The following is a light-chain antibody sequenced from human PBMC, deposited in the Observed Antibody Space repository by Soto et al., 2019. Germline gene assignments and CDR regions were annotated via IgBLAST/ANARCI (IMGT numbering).Light chain of an antibody. Sequence: QSALTQPASVSGSPGQSITISCTGTSRDVGGYKYVSWYQQHPDKAPKLIIFEVSNRPSGISSRFSGSKSGNTASLTISGLQAEDEADYYCASYTISSTPVIFGRGTKLTVL. CDR1: SRDVGGYKY. V-gene: IGLV2-14*01. CDR3: ASYTISSTPVI. J-gene: IGLJ2*01. CDR2: EVS.